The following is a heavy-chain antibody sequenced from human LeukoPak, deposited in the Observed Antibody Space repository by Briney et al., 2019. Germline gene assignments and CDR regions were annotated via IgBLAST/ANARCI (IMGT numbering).Heavy chain of an antibody. J-gene: IGHJ2*01. Sequence: GGSLRLSCAASGFTFSDYYMSWVRQAPGKGLEWVSYISRSGNTIYYADSVKGRFTISRDNAKNSLYLQMNSLRAEDTAVYYCARGRPNWYFDLWGRGTLVTVSS. CDR1: GFTFSDYY. CDR2: ISRSGNTI. CDR3: ARGRPNWYFDL. V-gene: IGHV3-11*04.